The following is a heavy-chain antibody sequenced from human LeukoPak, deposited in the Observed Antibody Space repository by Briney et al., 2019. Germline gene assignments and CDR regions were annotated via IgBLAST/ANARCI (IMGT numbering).Heavy chain of an antibody. CDR3: ARDSYGSGSYSDY. Sequence: RASVKVSCKASGYTFTNYGISWVRQAPGQGLEWMGWISVYNGNTNYAQKFQGRVTMTADTSTSTAYMELGSLRSDDTAVYYCARDSYGSGSYSDYWGQGTLVTVSS. CDR2: ISVYNGNT. V-gene: IGHV1-18*01. CDR1: GYTFTNYG. D-gene: IGHD3-10*01. J-gene: IGHJ4*02.